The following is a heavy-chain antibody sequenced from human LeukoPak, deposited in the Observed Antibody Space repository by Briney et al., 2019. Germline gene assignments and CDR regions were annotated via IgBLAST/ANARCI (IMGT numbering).Heavy chain of an antibody. Sequence: GGSLRLSCAASGFTVSSNYMSWVRQAPRKGLVWVSRINGDGRNINYADSVRGRFTISRDNAKNTLFLQMNTLRVEATAVYYCTRDLMDYDVSTGLHHYYMDVWGQGTTVTVSS. CDR3: TRDLMDYDVSTGLHHYYMDV. CDR2: INGDGRNI. D-gene: IGHD3-9*01. J-gene: IGHJ6*02. CDR1: GFTVSSNY. V-gene: IGHV3-74*01.